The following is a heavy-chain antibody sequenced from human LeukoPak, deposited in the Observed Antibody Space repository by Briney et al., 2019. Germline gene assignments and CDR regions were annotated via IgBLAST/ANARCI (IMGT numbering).Heavy chain of an antibody. J-gene: IGHJ4*02. Sequence: GGSLRLSCTASGFTFSDYGMHWVRQAPGKGLEWVAVIWYDGSKKYHADSVKGRFTISRDNSKNTLYLQMNSLRAEDSAVYYCAKDSSYYYLDYWGQGTLVTVSS. D-gene: IGHD3-22*01. CDR2: IWYDGSKK. V-gene: IGHV3-33*06. CDR3: AKDSSYYYLDY. CDR1: GFTFSDYG.